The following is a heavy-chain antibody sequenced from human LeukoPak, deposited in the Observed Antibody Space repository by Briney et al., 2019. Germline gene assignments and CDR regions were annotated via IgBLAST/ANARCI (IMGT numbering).Heavy chain of an antibody. D-gene: IGHD4-11*01. J-gene: IGHJ4*02. V-gene: IGHV3-33*08. CDR2: IWYDGTGK. CDR3: ARDAERGFDYSNSLKY. Sequence: GRSLRLSCAGSGFTYSHYGMHWVRQAPGKGLEWVAVIWYDGTGKYYSDAVKGRFTISRDNFRNTLYLQMNSLRGEDTAVYYCARDAERGFDYSNSLKYWGKGTLVTVSS. CDR1: GFTYSHYG.